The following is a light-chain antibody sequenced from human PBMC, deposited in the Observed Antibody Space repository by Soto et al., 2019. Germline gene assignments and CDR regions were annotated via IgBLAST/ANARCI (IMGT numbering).Light chain of an antibody. J-gene: IGKJ2*01. CDR3: QQHYSTPYT. V-gene: IGKV4-1*01. CDR1: QSVLYSSNNKSY. CDR2: WAS. Sequence: DVVMTQSPDSLSVSLGERATINCKSSQSVLYSSNNKSYLAWYQQKPGQPPKLLIYWASTRQSGVPDRFSGSGSGTDFTLTISSRQAEDVAVYYCQQHYSTPYTFGQGTKLEIK.